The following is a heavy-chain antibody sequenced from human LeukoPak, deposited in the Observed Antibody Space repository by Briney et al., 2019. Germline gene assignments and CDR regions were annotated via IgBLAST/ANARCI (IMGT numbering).Heavy chain of an antibody. Sequence: GGSLRLSCAASGFTFSSYSMNWVRQAPGKGLEWVSYISSSSSTIYYADSVKGRFTISRDNSKNTLYLQMNSLRAEDTAVYYCAKDDASVGDHENYWGQGTLVTVSS. D-gene: IGHD2-21*02. CDR3: AKDDASVGDHENY. J-gene: IGHJ4*02. CDR1: GFTFSSYS. CDR2: ISSSSSTI. V-gene: IGHV3-48*01.